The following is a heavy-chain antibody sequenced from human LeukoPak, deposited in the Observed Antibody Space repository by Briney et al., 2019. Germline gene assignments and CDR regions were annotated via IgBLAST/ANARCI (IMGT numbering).Heavy chain of an antibody. V-gene: IGHV3-23*01. J-gene: IGHJ4*02. CDR3: AKDIGGSGAY. D-gene: IGHD3-16*01. CDR1: GFTCRSYA. CDR2: VGGSGGDT. Sequence: PGGSLRLSCAASGFTCRSYAMSWVRQAPGKGLEWVSAVGGSGGDTHYADSVQGRFTISRDNSKNTVYLQMNSLRAEDTAIYYCAKDIGGSGAYWGQGTLVTVSS.